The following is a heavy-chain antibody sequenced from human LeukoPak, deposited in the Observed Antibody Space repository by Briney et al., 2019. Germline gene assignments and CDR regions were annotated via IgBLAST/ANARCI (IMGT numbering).Heavy chain of an antibody. CDR1: GFTFSNFW. CDR2: IKQDGSEK. J-gene: IGHJ4*02. D-gene: IGHD3-16*02. Sequence: PGGSLRLSCAASGFTFSNFWMSLVRQAPGKGLEWVANIKQDGSEKYYVDSVKGRFTISRDNAKNSLYLQMSSLRADDTAVYYCGKDSSPRYYDYVWGTYPRYWGQGTLVTVSS. CDR3: GKDSSPRYYDYVWGTYPRY. V-gene: IGHV3-7*05.